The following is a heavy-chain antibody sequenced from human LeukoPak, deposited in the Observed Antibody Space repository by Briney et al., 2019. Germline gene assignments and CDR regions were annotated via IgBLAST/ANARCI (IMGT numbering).Heavy chain of an antibody. Sequence: ASVKVSYTASGYTFTSYGISWVRQAPGQGLEWMGWISAYNGNTNYAQKLQGRVTMTTDTSTSTACMELRSLRSDDTAVYYCARDDSNLNYYDFWSGYYQTYYYYGMDVWGQGTTVTVSS. CDR2: ISAYNGNT. D-gene: IGHD3-3*01. CDR3: ARDDSNLNYYDFWSGYYQTYYYYGMDV. J-gene: IGHJ6*02. V-gene: IGHV1-18*01. CDR1: GYTFTSYG.